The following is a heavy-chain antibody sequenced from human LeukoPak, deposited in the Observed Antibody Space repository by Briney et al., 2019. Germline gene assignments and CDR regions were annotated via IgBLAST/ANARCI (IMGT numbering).Heavy chain of an antibody. V-gene: IGHV3-74*01. CDR1: GFTFSAYW. Sequence: TGGSLRLSCAASGFTFSAYWMHWVRQTPEKGLVWVSRINGDGSGTSYADSVKGRFTISRDNAKNTLYLQMNSLRAEDTAVYYCTRDKSGDLDYWGQGTQVTVSS. CDR3: TRDKSGDLDY. CDR2: INGDGSGT. D-gene: IGHD7-27*01. J-gene: IGHJ4*02.